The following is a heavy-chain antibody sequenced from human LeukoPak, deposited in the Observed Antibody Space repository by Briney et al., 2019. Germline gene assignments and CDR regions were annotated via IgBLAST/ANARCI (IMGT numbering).Heavy chain of an antibody. J-gene: IGHJ4*02. D-gene: IGHD3-22*01. Sequence: PGGSLRLSCAASGFTFSSYAMSWVRQAPGKGLEWVSAISGSGGSTYYADSVKGRFTISRDNSKNTLYLQMNSLRAEDTAVYYCAKDWDWQVYDSSGPIDYWGQGTLVTVSS. CDR1: GFTFSSYA. V-gene: IGHV3-23*01. CDR3: AKDWDWQVYDSSGPIDY. CDR2: ISGSGGST.